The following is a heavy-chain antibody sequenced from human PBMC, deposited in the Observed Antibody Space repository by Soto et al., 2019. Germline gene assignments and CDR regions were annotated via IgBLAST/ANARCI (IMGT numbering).Heavy chain of an antibody. J-gene: IGHJ6*02. Sequence: PGGSLRLSCAASGFTCSSYSMNWVCQAPGKGLEWVSSISSSSSYIYYADSVKGRFSISRDNAKNSLYLQMNSLRAEDTAVYYCASCVSSPYGMDVWGQGTTVTVSS. CDR3: ASCVSSPYGMDV. V-gene: IGHV3-21*01. D-gene: IGHD6-13*01. CDR1: GFTCSSYS. CDR2: ISSSSSYI.